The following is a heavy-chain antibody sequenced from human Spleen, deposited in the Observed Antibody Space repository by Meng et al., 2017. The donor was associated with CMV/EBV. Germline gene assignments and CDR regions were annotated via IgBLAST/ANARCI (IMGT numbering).Heavy chain of an antibody. V-gene: IGHV4-4*07. CDR3: AGSRPGGGACDY. CDR1: GASIKNYN. D-gene: IGHD3-16*01. CDR2: IQVIGHT. Sequence: GPALVTPSETLPLPCIVSGASIKNYNWNWVRQPAGQGLEWIGLIQVIGHTVYNPSLKSRVTVSLDASKSQFSLTLNSVTAADTATYYCAGSRPGGGACDYWGQGILVTVSS. J-gene: IGHJ4*02.